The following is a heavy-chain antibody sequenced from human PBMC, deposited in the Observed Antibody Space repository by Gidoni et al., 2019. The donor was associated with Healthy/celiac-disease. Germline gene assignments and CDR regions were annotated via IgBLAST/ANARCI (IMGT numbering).Heavy chain of an antibody. J-gene: IGHJ5*02. Sequence: LQLQESGPGLVTPSETLSLTCTVSGGSISSSSYYWGWIRQPPGKGLEWIGSIYYSGSTYYNPSLKSRVTISVDTSKNQFSLKLSSVTAADTAVYYCARHNYDYGDSGFSYRWFDPWGQGTLVTVSS. CDR1: GGSISSSSYY. D-gene: IGHD4-17*01. CDR3: ARHNYDYGDSGFSYRWFDP. V-gene: IGHV4-39*01. CDR2: IYYSGST.